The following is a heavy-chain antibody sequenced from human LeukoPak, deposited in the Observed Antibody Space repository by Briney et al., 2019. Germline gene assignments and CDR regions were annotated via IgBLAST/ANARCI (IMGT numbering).Heavy chain of an antibody. Sequence: ASVKVSCKASGYTFTGYYMHWVRQAPGQGLEWMGWINPNSGGADCAQKFQGRVTMTRDTSISTAYMELSWLTSDDTAVYYCTRSHLAAAEYSFDYWGRGTLVTVSS. CDR1: GYTFTGYY. J-gene: IGHJ4*02. V-gene: IGHV1-2*02. D-gene: IGHD6-13*01. CDR3: TRSHLAAAEYSFDY. CDR2: INPNSGGA.